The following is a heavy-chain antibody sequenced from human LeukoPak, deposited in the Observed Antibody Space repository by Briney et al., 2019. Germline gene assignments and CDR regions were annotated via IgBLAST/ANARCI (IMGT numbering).Heavy chain of an antibody. CDR2: INHSGST. J-gene: IGHJ4*02. Sequence: SETLSHTCAVYGGSFSGYYWSWIRQPPGKGLEWIGEINHSGSTNYNPSLKSRVTISVDTSKNQFSLKLSSVTAADTAVYYCARGTGVGDKHIVVVTAFDYWGQGTLVTVSS. CDR3: ARGTGVGDKHIVVVTAFDY. V-gene: IGHV4-34*01. CDR1: GGSFSGYY. D-gene: IGHD2-21*02.